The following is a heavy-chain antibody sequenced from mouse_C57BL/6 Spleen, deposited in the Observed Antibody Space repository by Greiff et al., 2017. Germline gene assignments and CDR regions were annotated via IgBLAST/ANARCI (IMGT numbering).Heavy chain of an antibody. V-gene: IGHV6-3*01. Sequence: EVKLQESGGGLVQPGGSMKLSCVASGFTFSNYWMNWVRQSPEKGLEWVAQIRLKSDNYATHYAESVKGRFTISRDDSKSSVYLQMNNLRVEDTGIYYYSHIYYYGSPYFDYWGQGTTLTVSS. CDR3: SHIYYYGSPYFDY. CDR2: IRLKSDNYAT. D-gene: IGHD1-1*01. J-gene: IGHJ2*01. CDR1: GFTFSNYW.